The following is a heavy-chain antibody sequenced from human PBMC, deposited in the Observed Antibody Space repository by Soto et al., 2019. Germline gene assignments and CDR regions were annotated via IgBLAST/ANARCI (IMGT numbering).Heavy chain of an antibody. Sequence: QVQLMQSGAEVRKPGASVKVSCRASGYTFTDYDINWVRQATGQGLEWLGWMTPNSGNTGYALKFQGRVTLTRDISRSTAYMELSSLTSEDTAVYYCARNLYNTGDFEHWGQGTLVTVSS. V-gene: IGHV1-8*02. D-gene: IGHD3-16*01. J-gene: IGHJ5*02. CDR2: MTPNSGNT. CDR1: GYTFTDYD. CDR3: ARNLYNTGDFEH.